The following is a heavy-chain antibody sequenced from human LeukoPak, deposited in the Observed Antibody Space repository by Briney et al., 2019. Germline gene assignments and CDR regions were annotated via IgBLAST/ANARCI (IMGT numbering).Heavy chain of an antibody. J-gene: IGHJ4*02. CDR3: AKDLSGWYLGPRNYSFDY. CDR1: GFTFSSYG. V-gene: IGHV3-30*18. Sequence: PGGSLRLSCAASGFTFSSYGMHWVRQAPGKGLEWVAVISYDGSNKYYADSVKGRFTISRDNSKNTLYLQMNSLRAEDTAVYYCAKDLSGWYLGPRNYSFDYWGQGTLVNVSS. D-gene: IGHD6-19*01. CDR2: ISYDGSNK.